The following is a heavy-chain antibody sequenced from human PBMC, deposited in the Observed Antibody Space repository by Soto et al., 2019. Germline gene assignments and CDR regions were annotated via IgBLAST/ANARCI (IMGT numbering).Heavy chain of an antibody. CDR1: GGTFSSYA. Sequence: SVKVSCKASGGTFSSYAISWVRQAPGQGLEWMGGIIPIFGTANYAQKFQGRVAITADESTSTAYMELSSLRSEDTAVYYCARDYGGNSDWDAFDIWGQGTMVTVSS. CDR2: IIPIFGTA. CDR3: ARDYGGNSDWDAFDI. D-gene: IGHD4-17*01. V-gene: IGHV1-69*13. J-gene: IGHJ3*02.